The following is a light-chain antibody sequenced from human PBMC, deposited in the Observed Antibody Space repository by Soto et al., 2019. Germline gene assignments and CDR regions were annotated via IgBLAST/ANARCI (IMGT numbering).Light chain of an antibody. V-gene: IGKV3-20*01. CDR3: QQYYSSPYT. Sequence: EIVLTQSPGTLSVSPGGRATLSCRASQSVTSRYLGWYQQKPGQTPRLLIHGASSRAAGIPDRFSGSGSGTDFTLTISRLEPEDFAVYYCQQYYSSPYTFGQGTKLEIK. CDR1: QSVTSRY. J-gene: IGKJ2*01. CDR2: GAS.